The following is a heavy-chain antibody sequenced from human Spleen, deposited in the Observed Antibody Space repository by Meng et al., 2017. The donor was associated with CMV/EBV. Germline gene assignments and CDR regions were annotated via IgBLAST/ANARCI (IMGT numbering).Heavy chain of an antibody. J-gene: IGHJ4*02. CDR1: GYTFTGYY. V-gene: IGHV1-69*13. CDR3: ARGPRERAPLGG. CDR2: IIPVFGIA. Sequence: SVKVSCKASGYTFTGYYMHWVRQAPGQGLQWMGSIIPVFGIANHAQNFEGRVTVTADELTTTAYMELRRLTSEDTAVYYCARGPRERAPLGGWGQGTLVTVSS.